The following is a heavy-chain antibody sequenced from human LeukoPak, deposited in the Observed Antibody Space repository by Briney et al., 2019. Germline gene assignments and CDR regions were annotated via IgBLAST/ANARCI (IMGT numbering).Heavy chain of an antibody. CDR1: GFSFSNYG. CDR2: IWYDGTTK. V-gene: IGHV3-33*06. Sequence: GGSLRLSCAASGFSFSNYGMHWARQAPGKGLEWVAVIWYDGTTKFYADSVKGRFTISRDNSKNTLYLQMNSLRAEDTAVYFCAKVRLDGSGTYAFDYWGQGTLVTVSS. CDR3: AKVRLDGSGTYAFDY. J-gene: IGHJ4*02. D-gene: IGHD3-10*01.